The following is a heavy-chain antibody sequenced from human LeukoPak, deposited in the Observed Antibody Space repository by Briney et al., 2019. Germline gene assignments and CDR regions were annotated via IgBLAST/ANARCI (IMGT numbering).Heavy chain of an antibody. CDR1: GYTFTSYD. J-gene: IGHJ3*02. CDR2: INPSGGST. CDR3: ARDRNDAFDI. Sequence: GASVKVSCKASGYTFTSYDINWVRQATGQGLEWMGIINPSGGSTSYAQKFQGRVTMARDMSTSTVYMELSSLRSEDTAVYYCARDRNDAFDIWGQGTMVTVSS. D-gene: IGHD1-14*01. V-gene: IGHV1-46*01.